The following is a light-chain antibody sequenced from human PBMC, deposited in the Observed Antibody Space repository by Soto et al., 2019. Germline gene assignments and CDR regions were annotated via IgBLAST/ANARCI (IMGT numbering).Light chain of an antibody. CDR1: QDISNQ. CDR3: QQYHDLPPLT. V-gene: IGKV1-33*01. Sequence: DTQMTQSPSSLSALVGDRVTITCQASQDISNQLSWYQQRPGTAPKLLIFDASVLETGVPSRFSASGSGTIFTLTITNLQAEDFATYYCQQYHDLPPLTFGGGTRVDIK. CDR2: DAS. J-gene: IGKJ4*01.